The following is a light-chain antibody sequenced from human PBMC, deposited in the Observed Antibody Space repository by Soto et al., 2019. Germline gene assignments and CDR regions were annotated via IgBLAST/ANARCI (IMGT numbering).Light chain of an antibody. CDR1: TSDVGNYNY. Sequence: QSVLTHPASVSGSPGQSITISCTGTTSDVGNYNYVSWYQHHPGKAPKLMIYEVTNRPSGVSNRFSGSKSGNTASLTISGLQAEEEADYYCNSYTSRSTYVFGTGTKVTVL. CDR2: EVT. CDR3: NSYTSRSTYV. J-gene: IGLJ1*01. V-gene: IGLV2-14*01.